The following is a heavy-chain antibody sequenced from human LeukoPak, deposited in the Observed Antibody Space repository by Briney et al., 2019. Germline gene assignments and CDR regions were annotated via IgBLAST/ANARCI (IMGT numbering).Heavy chain of an antibody. Sequence: VASVKVSCKASGYTFVSYGISWVRRAPGQGLELMRWISGYNHDTHYAQNLQDRVSITTDTSTSTAYMELRSLTSDDTALYYCARDAARTTTPGGPDYWGQGTLVTVSS. D-gene: IGHD1-1*01. CDR1: GYTFVSYG. CDR3: ARDAARTTTPGGPDY. V-gene: IGHV1-18*01. CDR2: ISGYNHDT. J-gene: IGHJ4*02.